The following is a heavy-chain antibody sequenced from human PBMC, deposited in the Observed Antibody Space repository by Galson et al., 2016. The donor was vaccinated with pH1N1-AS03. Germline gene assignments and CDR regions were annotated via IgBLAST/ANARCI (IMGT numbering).Heavy chain of an antibody. D-gene: IGHD3-3*01. V-gene: IGHV4-31*03. J-gene: IGHJ4*02. CDR1: GGSISSAGYY. CDR2: IHYSGQT. Sequence: TLSLTCTVSGGSISSAGYYWSWIRQHPGKGLEWIGNIHYSGQTYYNPSIKSRVTISAGTSKNQFSLRLSSVTAADTAVYFCARSGYYGDTGKIAQWGQGTLVIVSS. CDR3: ARSGYYGDTGKIAQ.